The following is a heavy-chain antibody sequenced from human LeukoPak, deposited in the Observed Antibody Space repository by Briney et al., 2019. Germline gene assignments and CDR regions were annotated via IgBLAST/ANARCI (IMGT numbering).Heavy chain of an antibody. J-gene: IGHJ4*02. CDR1: GGSISSSSYY. D-gene: IGHD5-24*01. CDR3: ARLPRWGSYYFDY. Sequence: SETLSLTCTVSGGSISSSSYYWGWIRQPPGEGLEWTGSIYYSGSTYYNPSLKSRVTISVDTSKNQFSLKLSSVTAAGTAVYYCARLPRWGSYYFDYWGQGTLVTVSS. CDR2: IYYSGST. V-gene: IGHV4-39*01.